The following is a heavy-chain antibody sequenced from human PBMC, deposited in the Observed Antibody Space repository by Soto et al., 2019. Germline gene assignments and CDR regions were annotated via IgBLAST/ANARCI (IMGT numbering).Heavy chain of an antibody. Sequence: QVQLVQSGAEVKKPGSSVKVSCKASGGTFSSYTISWVRQAPGQGLEWMGRIIPILGIANYAQKFQGRVTITADKSTSTAYMELSSLRSADTAVYYCAINVYGSGLNWFDPWGQGTLVTVSS. CDR2: IIPILGIA. J-gene: IGHJ5*02. D-gene: IGHD3-10*01. CDR1: GGTFSSYT. CDR3: AINVYGSGLNWFDP. V-gene: IGHV1-69*02.